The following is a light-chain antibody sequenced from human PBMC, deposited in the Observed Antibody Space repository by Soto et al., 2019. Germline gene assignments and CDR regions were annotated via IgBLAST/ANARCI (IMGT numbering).Light chain of an antibody. CDR3: QQYKNWPPIT. CDR2: GAS. CDR1: QSISIY. J-gene: IGKJ5*01. Sequence: DIQMTQSPSSLSATVGDRVTITCRASQSISIYLNWYQLKPGKAPNLLMYGASYLKSGVPTRFSGSGSGTGFTLTISSLQSEDFAVYYCQQYKNWPPITFGQGTRLEIK. V-gene: IGKV1-39*01.